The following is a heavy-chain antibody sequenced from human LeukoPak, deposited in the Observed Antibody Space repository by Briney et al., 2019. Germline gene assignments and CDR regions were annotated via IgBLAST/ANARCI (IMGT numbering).Heavy chain of an antibody. CDR2: ISYDGSNK. V-gene: IGHV3-30-3*01. D-gene: IGHD1-1*01. CDR1: GFTFSSYA. J-gene: IGHJ6*02. CDR3: ARTRRTTHYYYYGMDV. Sequence: GGSLRLSCAASGFTFSSYAMHWVRQAPGKGLEWVAVISYDGSNKYYADSVKGRFTISRDNSKNTLYLQMNSLRAEDTAVYYCARTRRTTHYYYYGMDVWGQGTTVTVSS.